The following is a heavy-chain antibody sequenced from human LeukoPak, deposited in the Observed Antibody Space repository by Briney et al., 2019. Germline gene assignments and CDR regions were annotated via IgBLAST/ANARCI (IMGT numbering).Heavy chain of an antibody. J-gene: IGHJ6*02. CDR2: INPSGGST. V-gene: IGHV1-46*01. D-gene: IGHD3-3*01. Sequence: ASVKVSCKASGYTFTSYYMHWVRQAPGQGLEWMGIINPSGGSTSYAQKFQGRVTMTRDTSTSTVYMELSSLRSEDTAVYYCARESEDRKRYYDFWSGYYPTYYYYGMDVWGQGTTVTVSS. CDR1: GYTFTSYY. CDR3: ARESEDRKRYYDFWSGYYPTYYYYGMDV.